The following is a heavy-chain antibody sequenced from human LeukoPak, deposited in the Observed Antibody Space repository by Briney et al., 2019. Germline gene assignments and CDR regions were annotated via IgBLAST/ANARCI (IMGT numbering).Heavy chain of an antibody. Sequence: SETLSLTCAVDGGSFSGHYWSWVRQPPGKGLEWIGEISHSGSSKYNPSLRSRVTISVDTSKNQFSLKLTSVTAADTAVYYCARGAGMATIYWYFDLWGRGTLVTVSS. J-gene: IGHJ2*01. CDR1: GGSFSGHY. V-gene: IGHV4-34*01. D-gene: IGHD5-24*01. CDR2: ISHSGSS. CDR3: ARGAGMATIYWYFDL.